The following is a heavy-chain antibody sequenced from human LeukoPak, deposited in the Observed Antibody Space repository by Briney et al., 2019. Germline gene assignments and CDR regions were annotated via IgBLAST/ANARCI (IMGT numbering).Heavy chain of an antibody. Sequence: PGGSLRLSCAASGFTFSSYTMHWVRQAPGKGLEYVSAIISNGGSTYYANSVKGRFTVSRDNSKNTLYLHLGSLRAEDMGVYYCARVMGGYYEILTGPLDFWGQGTLVTVSS. CDR2: IISNGGST. CDR1: GFTFSSYT. V-gene: IGHV3-64*01. CDR3: ARVMGGYYEILTGPLDF. J-gene: IGHJ4*02. D-gene: IGHD3-9*01.